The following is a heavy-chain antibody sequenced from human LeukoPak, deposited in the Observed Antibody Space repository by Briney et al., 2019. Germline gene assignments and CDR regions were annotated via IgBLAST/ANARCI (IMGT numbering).Heavy chain of an antibody. CDR1: GGTFSSYA. V-gene: IGHV1-69*13. J-gene: IGHJ5*02. CDR3: ARDDGATMVRGVVASRNWFDP. D-gene: IGHD3-10*01. CDR2: IIPIFGTA. Sequence: SVKVSCKASGGTFSSYAISWVRQAPGQGLEWMGGIIPIFGTANYAQKFQGRVTITADESTSTAYMELSSLRSEDTAVYYCARDDGATMVRGVVASRNWFDPWGQGTLVTVSS.